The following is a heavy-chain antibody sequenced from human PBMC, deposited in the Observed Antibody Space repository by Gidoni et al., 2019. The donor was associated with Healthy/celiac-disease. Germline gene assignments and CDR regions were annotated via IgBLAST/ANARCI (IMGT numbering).Heavy chain of an antibody. D-gene: IGHD3-10*01. Sequence: QVQLQQWGAGLLKPSETLSLTCAVYGGSFSGYYWSWIRQPPGKGLEWIGEINHSGSTNYNPSLKSRVTISVDTSKNQFSLKLSSVTAADTAVYYCARGRWVRGVLPSAWFDPWGQGTLVTVSS. V-gene: IGHV4-34*01. CDR3: ARGRWVRGVLPSAWFDP. J-gene: IGHJ5*02. CDR2: INHSGST. CDR1: GGSFSGYY.